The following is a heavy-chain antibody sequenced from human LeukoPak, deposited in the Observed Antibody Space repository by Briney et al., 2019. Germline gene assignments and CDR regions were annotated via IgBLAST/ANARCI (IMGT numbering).Heavy chain of an antibody. Sequence: SETLSLTCTVSGGSISSYYWSWIRQPAGKGLEWIGYIYYSGSTNYNPSLKSRVTISVDTSKNQFSLKLSSVTAADTAVYYCARTNYYDSDDAFDIWGQGTMVTVSS. J-gene: IGHJ3*02. CDR3: ARTNYYDSDDAFDI. D-gene: IGHD3-22*01. CDR1: GGSISSYY. CDR2: IYYSGST. V-gene: IGHV4-59*08.